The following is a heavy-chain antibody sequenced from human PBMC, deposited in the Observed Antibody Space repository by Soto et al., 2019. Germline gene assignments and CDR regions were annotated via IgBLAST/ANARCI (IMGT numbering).Heavy chain of an antibody. CDR1: GFTFSSYW. D-gene: IGHD1-7*01. Sequence: EVQLVESGGGLVQPGGSLRLSCAASGFTFSSYWMHWVRQAPGKGLVWVSRINTDGSSTNYADSVKGRFTISRDNAKNTLYLQMNSLRAEDTAVYYCARGGSGTTGGDYWGQGTLVTVSS. J-gene: IGHJ4*02. V-gene: IGHV3-74*01. CDR3: ARGGSGTTGGDY. CDR2: INTDGSST.